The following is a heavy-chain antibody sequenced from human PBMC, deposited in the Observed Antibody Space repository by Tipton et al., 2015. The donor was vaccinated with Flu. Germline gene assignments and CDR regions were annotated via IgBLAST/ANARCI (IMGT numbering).Heavy chain of an antibody. V-gene: IGHV3-7*01. CDR3: ATLERG. CDR2: MNQDGSGK. J-gene: IGHJ4*02. D-gene: IGHD1-1*01. CDR1: GFTFGNDW. Sequence: SLRLSCAASGFTFGNDWMTWVRRAPGKGLEWVAEMNQDGSGKYYVDSVKGRFTVSRDNAKNSLYLQMNSLRVEDTAVYYCATLERGWGQGTLVTVSS.